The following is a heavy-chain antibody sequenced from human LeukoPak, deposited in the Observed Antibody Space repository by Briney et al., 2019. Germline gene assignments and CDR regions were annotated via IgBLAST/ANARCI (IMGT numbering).Heavy chain of an antibody. V-gene: IGHV3-7*01. CDR1: GFTFSSYW. CDR2: IKQDGSEK. J-gene: IGHJ5*02. CDR3: ARDGFAPPSPYSSSWYDWFDP. Sequence: PGGSLRLSCAASGFTFSSYWMSWVRQAPGKGLEWVANIKQDGSEKYYVDSVKGRFTISRDNAKNSLYLQMNSLRAEDTAVYYCARDGFAPPSPYSSSWYDWFDPWGQGTLVTVSS. D-gene: IGHD6-13*01.